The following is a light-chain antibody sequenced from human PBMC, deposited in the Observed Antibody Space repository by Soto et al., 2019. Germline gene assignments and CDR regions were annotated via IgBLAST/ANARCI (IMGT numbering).Light chain of an antibody. CDR1: SSDGGGYNY. J-gene: IGLJ1*01. Sequence: QSALTQPASVSGSPGQSSTISCTGTSSDGGGYNYVSWYQQHPGRAPKLMIFDVSDRPSGVSSRFSGSKSGNTASLTISALQAEDEAAYYCSSYTASITYVFGTGTKVTVL. CDR2: DVS. CDR3: SSYTASITYV. V-gene: IGLV2-14*01.